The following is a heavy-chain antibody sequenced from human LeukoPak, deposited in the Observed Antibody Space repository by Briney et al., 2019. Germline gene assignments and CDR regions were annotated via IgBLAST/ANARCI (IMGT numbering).Heavy chain of an antibody. CDR3: TTDYYGSGSYPDAFDI. V-gene: IGHV3-15*01. CDR2: IKSKTDGGTT. J-gene: IGHJ3*02. Sequence: GGSLRLSCAASGFTFSNAWMTWVRQGPGKGLEWFGRIKSKTDGGTTDYAAPVKGRFTLSRDDSKNTLYLQMNSLKTEDTAVYYCTTDYYGSGSYPDAFDIWGRGAMVTVSS. D-gene: IGHD3-10*01. CDR1: GFTFSNAW.